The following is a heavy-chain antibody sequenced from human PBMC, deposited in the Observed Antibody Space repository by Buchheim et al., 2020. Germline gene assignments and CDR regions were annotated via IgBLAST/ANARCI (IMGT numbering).Heavy chain of an antibody. CDR3: ARDMVITGMFYCYGMDV. CDR2: IWYDGSNK. Sequence: QVQLVESGGGVVQTGRSLRLSCEASGFTFSSYGMHWVRQAPGKGLEWVAVIWYDGSNKYYADSVKGRFTISRDNSKNTMYLQMNSLRAEDTAVDYCARDMVITGMFYCYGMDVWGQGTT. D-gene: IGHD2/OR15-2a*01. CDR1: GFTFSSYG. V-gene: IGHV3-33*01. J-gene: IGHJ6*02.